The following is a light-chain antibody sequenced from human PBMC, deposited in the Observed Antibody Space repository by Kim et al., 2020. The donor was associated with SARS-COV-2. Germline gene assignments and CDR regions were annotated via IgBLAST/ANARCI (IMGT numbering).Light chain of an antibody. Sequence: DIQMTQSPSSLSASVGDRITITCRASQGISSWLAWYQQKPEIAPKCLIYAASSLQSGVPSRFSGSGSGTDFTLTISNLQPEDFATYYCQQYNSYPRTFGRGTKVDIK. V-gene: IGKV1D-16*01. CDR3: QQYNSYPRT. CDR1: QGISSW. CDR2: AAS. J-gene: IGKJ1*01.